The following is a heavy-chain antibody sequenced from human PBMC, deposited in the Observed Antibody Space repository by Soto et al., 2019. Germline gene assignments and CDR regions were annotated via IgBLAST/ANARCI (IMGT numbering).Heavy chain of an antibody. V-gene: IGHV1-3*01. D-gene: IGHD3-10*01. Sequence: GALMKGSRKASGYTFTSYSIHWVRPAPRQRLEWMGWINAGNGNTKYSQKFQGRVTITRDTSASTAYMELSSLRSEDMAVYYCARLGAPSGSYYPLDYWGQGTLVTSPQ. CDR2: INAGNGNT. CDR3: ARLGAPSGSYYPLDY. J-gene: IGHJ4*02. CDR1: GYTFTSYS.